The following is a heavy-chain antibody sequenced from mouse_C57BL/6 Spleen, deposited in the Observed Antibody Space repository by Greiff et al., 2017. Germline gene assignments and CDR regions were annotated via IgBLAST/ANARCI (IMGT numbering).Heavy chain of an antibody. V-gene: IGHV1-52*01. CDR2: IDPSDSVT. CDR3: ARGDYEDFDY. J-gene: IGHJ2*01. D-gene: IGHD2-4*01. CDR1: GYTFTSYW. Sequence: QVQLQQPGAELVRPGSSVKLSCKASGYTFTSYWMHWVKQRPIQGLEWIGNIDPSDSVTNYNQKFKDKATLTVDKSSSTAYMQLSSLTSEDSAVYYCARGDYEDFDYWGQGTTLTVSS.